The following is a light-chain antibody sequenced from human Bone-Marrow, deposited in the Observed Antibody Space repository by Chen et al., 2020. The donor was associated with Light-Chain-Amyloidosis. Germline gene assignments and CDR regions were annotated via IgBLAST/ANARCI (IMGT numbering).Light chain of an antibody. CDR3: QSADSSGTYEVI. J-gene: IGLJ2*01. V-gene: IGLV3-25*03. CDR1: DLPTKY. Sequence: SYDLTQPPSVSVSPRRTDRLTCSGDDLPTKYAYWYQQKPGQAPVLVIHRDTERPSGISERFSGSSSGTTATLTISGGQAEDEADYHCQSADSSGTYEVIFGGGTKLTVL. CDR2: RDT.